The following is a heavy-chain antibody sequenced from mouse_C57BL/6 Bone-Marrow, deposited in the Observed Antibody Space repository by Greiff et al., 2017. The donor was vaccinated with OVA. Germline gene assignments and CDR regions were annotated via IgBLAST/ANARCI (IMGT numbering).Heavy chain of an antibody. Sequence: EVKLVESGGDLVKPGGSLKLSCAASGFTFSSYGMSWVRQTPDKRLEWVATISSGGSYTYYPDSVMGRFTISRDNAKNTLYLQMSSLKSEDTAMYYCARHERLPFAYWGQGTLVTVSA. J-gene: IGHJ3*01. V-gene: IGHV5-6*01. CDR3: ARHERLPFAY. CDR1: GFTFSSYG. CDR2: ISSGGSYT.